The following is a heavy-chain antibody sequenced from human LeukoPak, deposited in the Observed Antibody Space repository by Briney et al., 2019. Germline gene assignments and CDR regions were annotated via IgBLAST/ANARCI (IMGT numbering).Heavy chain of an antibody. V-gene: IGHV4-39*01. CDR3: ARRGRGYHMDV. CDR2: IYYSGST. CDR1: GDSISSSSYY. J-gene: IGHJ6*04. Sequence: PSETLSLTCTVSGDSISSSSYYWGWIRQPPGKGLEWIGSIYYSGSTYYNPSLKSRVTISVDTSKNQFSLNLSSVTAADTAVYYCARRGRGYHMDVWGKGTTVTVSS. D-gene: IGHD5-12*01.